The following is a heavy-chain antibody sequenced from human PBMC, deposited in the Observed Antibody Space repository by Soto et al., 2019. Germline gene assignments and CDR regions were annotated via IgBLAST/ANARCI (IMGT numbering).Heavy chain of an antibody. Sequence: QVQLQQWGAGLLKPSETLSLTCAVYGGSFSGYYWSWIRQPPGKGLEWIGEINHSGSNNYNPSLKSRVTISVDTSKNQFSLKLSSVTAADTAVYYCARAPYGGMDVWGQGTTVTVSS. V-gene: IGHV4-34*01. CDR1: GGSFSGYY. J-gene: IGHJ6*02. CDR2: INHSGSN. CDR3: ARAPYGGMDV. D-gene: IGHD4-17*01.